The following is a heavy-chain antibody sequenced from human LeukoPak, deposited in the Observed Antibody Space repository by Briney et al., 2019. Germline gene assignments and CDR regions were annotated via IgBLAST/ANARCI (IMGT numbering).Heavy chain of an antibody. Sequence: ASVKVSCKASGYTFTSYGISWVRQAPGQGLEWMGWISAYNGNTNYAQKLQGRVTMTTDTSTSTAYMELRSLRSEDTAVYYCATSPSPFLEWLSNFDYWGQGTLVTVSS. D-gene: IGHD3-3*01. CDR3: ATSPSPFLEWLSNFDY. CDR2: ISAYNGNT. CDR1: GYTFTSYG. V-gene: IGHV1-18*01. J-gene: IGHJ4*02.